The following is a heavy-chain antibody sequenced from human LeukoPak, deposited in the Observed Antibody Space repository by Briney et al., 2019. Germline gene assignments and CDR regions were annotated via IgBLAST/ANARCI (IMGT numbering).Heavy chain of an antibody. Sequence: SETLSLTCTVSGGSISSYYWSWIRQPPGKGLEWIGSIYHSGSTYYNLSLKSRVTISVDTSKNQFSLKLTSVTAADTAVYYCARHSSSGSSLSLVYFQHWGQGTLVTVSS. J-gene: IGHJ1*01. CDR3: ARHSSSGSSLSLVYFQH. CDR2: IYHSGST. CDR1: GGSISSYY. D-gene: IGHD1-26*01. V-gene: IGHV4-59*08.